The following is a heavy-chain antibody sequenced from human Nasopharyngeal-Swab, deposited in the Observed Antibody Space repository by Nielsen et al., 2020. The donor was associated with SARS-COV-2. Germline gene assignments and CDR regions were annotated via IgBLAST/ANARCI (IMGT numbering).Heavy chain of an antibody. D-gene: IGHD6-13*01. CDR3: ASIAAAGAPGY. J-gene: IGHJ4*02. V-gene: IGHV4-39*01. Sequence: IRQPPGKGLEWIGSVYYSGSTYYNPSLKRRGTISVDKSKNQFSRKLNSVTAADTAVYYCASIAAAGAPGYWGQGTLVTVSS. CDR2: VYYSGST.